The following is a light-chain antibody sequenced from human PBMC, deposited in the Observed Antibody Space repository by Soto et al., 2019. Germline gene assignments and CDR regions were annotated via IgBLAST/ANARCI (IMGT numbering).Light chain of an antibody. CDR2: DVT. J-gene: IGLJ3*02. Sequence: QSALTQPASVSGSPGQWITISCTGTSSDIGVYDFVCWYQQHPGRAPKLLIYDVTNRPSEISDRFSGSKFGNTASQTISGLQPEDEADYYCSSYTTSTTRVFGGGTKVTVL. CDR1: SSDIGVYDF. CDR3: SSYTTSTTRV. V-gene: IGLV2-14*01.